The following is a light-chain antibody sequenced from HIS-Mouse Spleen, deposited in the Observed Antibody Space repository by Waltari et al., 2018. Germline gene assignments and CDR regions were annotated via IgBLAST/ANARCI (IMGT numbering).Light chain of an antibody. J-gene: IGLJ1*01. CDR3: CSYAGSYSYV. CDR2: DVS. V-gene: IGLV2-11*01. Sequence: QSALTQPRPVSGSPGQSVTISCTGTSRTVGGYNYVPWYQQHPGKAPKLMSYDVSKRPSGVPDRFSGSKSGNTASLTISGLQAEDEADYYCCSYAGSYSYVFGTGTKVTVL. CDR1: SRTVGGYNY.